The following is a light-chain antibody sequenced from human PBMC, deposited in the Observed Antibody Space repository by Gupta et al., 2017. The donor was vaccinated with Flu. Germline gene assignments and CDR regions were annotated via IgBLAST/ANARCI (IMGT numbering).Light chain of an antibody. Sequence: IVLTQSPATLSLSPGERATLSCRASQSVSSYLAWYQQKPGQAPRLLIYDASNRATGIPARFSGSASGTDFTLTISILDPEDFTVYYCQQRSNWPGTFGGGTKVEIK. V-gene: IGKV3-11*01. J-gene: IGKJ4*01. CDR1: QSVSSY. CDR2: DAS. CDR3: QQRSNWPGT.